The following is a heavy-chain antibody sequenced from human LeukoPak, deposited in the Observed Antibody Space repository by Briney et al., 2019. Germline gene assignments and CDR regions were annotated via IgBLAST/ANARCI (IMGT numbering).Heavy chain of an antibody. Sequence: GGSLRLSCAASGFTFSSKWMQWVRQATGEGLVCVSRIDKDGSSTIYADSVKGRFTVSRDNAKNTLYLQMNSMRAEDTAMYYCARGAYGSGNYYSDYWGQGTLVTVSS. CDR1: GFTFSSKW. J-gene: IGHJ4*02. CDR2: IDKDGSST. CDR3: ARGAYGSGNYYSDY. D-gene: IGHD3-10*01. V-gene: IGHV3-74*01.